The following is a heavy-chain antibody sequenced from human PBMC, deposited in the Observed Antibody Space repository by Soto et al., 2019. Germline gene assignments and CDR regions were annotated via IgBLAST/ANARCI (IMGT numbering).Heavy chain of an antibody. V-gene: IGHV3-66*01. Sequence: EVQLVESGGGLVQPGGSLRLSCAASGFTVSSNYMSWVRQAPGKGLEWVSVIYSGGSTYYADSVKGRFTISRDNSKNTLYLQMKSLRAEDTAVYYCARSSPPPAKRYCSGGSCHSRYFDLWGRGTLVTVSS. D-gene: IGHD2-15*01. CDR3: ARSSPPPAKRYCSGGSCHSRYFDL. CDR2: IYSGGST. CDR1: GFTVSSNY. J-gene: IGHJ2*01.